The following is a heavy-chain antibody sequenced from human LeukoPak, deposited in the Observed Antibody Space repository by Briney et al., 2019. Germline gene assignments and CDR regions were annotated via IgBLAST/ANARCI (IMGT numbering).Heavy chain of an antibody. CDR2: IRYDGSKK. D-gene: IGHD3-3*01. Sequence: PGGSLRLSCAASGFNFNNYAMHWVRQAPGKGLEWVASIRYDGSKKYNAVSVKGRFTISRDNSKNTLYLQMSGLRAEDTALYYCAKDISIRGNLDHWGQGTLVTVSS. V-gene: IGHV3-30*02. CDR3: AKDISIRGNLDH. J-gene: IGHJ4*02. CDR1: GFNFNNYA.